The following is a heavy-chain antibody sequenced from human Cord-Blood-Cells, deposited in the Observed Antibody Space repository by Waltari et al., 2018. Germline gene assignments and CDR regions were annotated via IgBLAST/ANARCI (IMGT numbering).Heavy chain of an antibody. CDR2: ISGSGGST. CDR3: AKGNLPWSGDY. Sequence: EVQLLESGGGLVQPGGSLRLSCAASGFTFSSYAMSRVRQAPGKALDWVSAISGSGGSTYYADSVKGRFTISRDNSKNTLYLQMNSLRAEDTAVYYCAKGNLPWSGDYWGQGTLVTVSS. D-gene: IGHD3-3*01. J-gene: IGHJ4*02. CDR1: GFTFSSYA. V-gene: IGHV3-23*01.